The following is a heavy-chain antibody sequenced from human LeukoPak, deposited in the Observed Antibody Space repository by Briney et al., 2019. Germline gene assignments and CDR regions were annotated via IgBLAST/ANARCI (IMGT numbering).Heavy chain of an antibody. D-gene: IGHD1-1*01. Sequence: MPSQTLSLPCTVSSGSISSYYWSWIRQPPGKGLEWSGYIYYSGSTNYTPSLKSRVTISVDTSENQFCLKLSAVTAADTAVYYCATHIRTTPTGAVDYWGQGTLVTVSS. CDR1: SGSISSYY. V-gene: IGHV4-59*08. CDR2: IYYSGST. CDR3: ATHIRTTPTGAVDY. J-gene: IGHJ4*02.